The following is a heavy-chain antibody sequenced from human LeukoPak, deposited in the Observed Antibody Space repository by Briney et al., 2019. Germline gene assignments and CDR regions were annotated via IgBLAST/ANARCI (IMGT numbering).Heavy chain of an antibody. V-gene: IGHV1-18*01. D-gene: IGHD2-2*01. Sequence: ASVKVSCKASGYTFTSYGISWVRQAPGQGLEWMGWISAYNGNTNYAQKLQGRVTMTTDTSTSTAYMELRSLRSDDTAVYYCARVYCSSTSCYGMDVWGQGTTVTVSS. J-gene: IGHJ6*02. CDR1: GYTFTSYG. CDR3: ARVYCSSTSCYGMDV. CDR2: ISAYNGNT.